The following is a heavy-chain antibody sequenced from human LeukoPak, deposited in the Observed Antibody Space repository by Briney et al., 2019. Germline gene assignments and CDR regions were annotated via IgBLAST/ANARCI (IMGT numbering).Heavy chain of an antibody. D-gene: IGHD6-13*01. CDR3: AKIAATGSFDY. CDR2: MNPSGGSA. Sequence: ASVKVSCKASGYTFSAYYMHWVRQAPGQGLEWMGIMNPSGGSATYAQKFQGRVTMTSDTSTSTVYMELSSPKFEDTAIYYCAKIAATGSFDYWGQGTLVTVSS. J-gene: IGHJ4*02. V-gene: IGHV1-46*01. CDR1: GYTFSAYY.